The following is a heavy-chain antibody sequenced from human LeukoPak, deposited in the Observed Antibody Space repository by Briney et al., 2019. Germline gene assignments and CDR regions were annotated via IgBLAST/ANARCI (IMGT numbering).Heavy chain of an antibody. CDR3: GRESDGSTPNCF. D-gene: IGHD2-2*01. CDR2: ISSSSSIF. V-gene: IGHV3-11*01. Sequence: GGSLRLSCAASGFTFSDYYMSWIRQAPGKGLEWVSYISSSSSIFYYADSVKGRFTISRDNAKNSLFLQMNSLRAEDTAVYYCGRESDGSTPNCFWGQGTLVTVSS. CDR1: GFTFSDYY. J-gene: IGHJ4*02.